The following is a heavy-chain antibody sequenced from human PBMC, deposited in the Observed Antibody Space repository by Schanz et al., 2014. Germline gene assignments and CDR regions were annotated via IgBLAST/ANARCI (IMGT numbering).Heavy chain of an antibody. Sequence: QVQLVQSGAEAKKPGSSVTVSCKASGDTLSSYGISWVRQAPGQGLEGMGRIIPNLGSANYAQKFQGRVTITADNSTSTVYMELSSLRSDATAIYYCARGNTIFGVVILGWLDPWGQGTLVTVSS. CDR1: GDTLSSYG. CDR3: ARGNTIFGVVILGWLDP. CDR2: IIPNLGSA. J-gene: IGHJ5*02. D-gene: IGHD3-3*01. V-gene: IGHV1-69*04.